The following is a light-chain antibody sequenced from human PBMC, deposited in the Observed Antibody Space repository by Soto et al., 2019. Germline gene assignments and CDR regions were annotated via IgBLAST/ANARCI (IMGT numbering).Light chain of an antibody. CDR1: QSVSTD. CDR3: QHYNSWPRTWT. V-gene: IGKV3-15*01. J-gene: IGKJ1*01. CDR2: GAS. Sequence: VICQTMAIQSVSLGGRATLSGRASQSVSTDLAWYQQRPGQAPRLLIYGASTRATGIPARFSGSGSGTEFTLTISSLQSEDFAVYHCQHYNSWPRTWTFGQGTKVDIK.